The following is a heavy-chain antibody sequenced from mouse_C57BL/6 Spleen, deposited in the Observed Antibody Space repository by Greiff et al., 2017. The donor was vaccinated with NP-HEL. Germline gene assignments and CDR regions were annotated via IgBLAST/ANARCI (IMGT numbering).Heavy chain of an antibody. Sequence: VHVKQSGTVLARPGASVKMSCKTSGYTFTSYWMHWVKQRPGQGLEWIGAIYPGNSDTSYNQKFKGKAKLTAVTSASTAYMELSSLTNEDSAVYYCTRGRRSGSIFVYFDYWGQGTTLTVSS. CDR3: TRGRRSGSIFVYFDY. D-gene: IGHD1-1*01. CDR1: GYTFTSYW. CDR2: IYPGNSDT. V-gene: IGHV1-5*01. J-gene: IGHJ2*01.